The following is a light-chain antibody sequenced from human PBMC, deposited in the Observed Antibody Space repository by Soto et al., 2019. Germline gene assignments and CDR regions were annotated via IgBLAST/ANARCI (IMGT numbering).Light chain of an antibody. CDR3: QQYYPIA. CDR1: QSVSSN. J-gene: IGKJ5*01. Sequence: DIEMTQSPATLSVSLGDRATLSCRASQSVSSNLAWYQQKPGQAPRLLIYSASTMATGIPARFSGSGSGTELTLSILQLEAVEFSDYHCQQYYPIAFGQGTRLEIK. CDR2: SAS. V-gene: IGKV3-15*01.